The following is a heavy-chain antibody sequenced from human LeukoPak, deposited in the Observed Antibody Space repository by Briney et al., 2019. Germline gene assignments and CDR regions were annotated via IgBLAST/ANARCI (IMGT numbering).Heavy chain of an antibody. V-gene: IGHV3-30*02. CDR2: IRYDGNDK. J-gene: IGHJ4*02. CDR3: ARRQYCSSTSCYYFDY. Sequence: PGGSLRLSCAASGYTFSNYGIHWVRQAPGKGLEWVAFIRYDGNDKYYADSVKGRFTISRDNSKNTLYLQMNSLRAEDTAVYYCARRQYCSSTSCYYFDYWGQGTLVTVSS. D-gene: IGHD2-2*01. CDR1: GYTFSNYG.